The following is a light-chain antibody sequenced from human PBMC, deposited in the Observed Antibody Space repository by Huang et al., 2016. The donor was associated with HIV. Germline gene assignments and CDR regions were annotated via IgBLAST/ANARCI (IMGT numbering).Light chain of an antibody. CDR1: QSISRY. Sequence: EIVLTQSPATLSLSPGERATLSYRARQSISRYLAWYQQKPGQAPRLLIYDAFNRVTGIPDRFSGSGAGTDFTLTISSLEPEDFAVYYCQQRSNWPKTFGQGTKVEIK. CDR3: QQRSNWPKT. V-gene: IGKV3-11*01. J-gene: IGKJ1*01. CDR2: DAF.